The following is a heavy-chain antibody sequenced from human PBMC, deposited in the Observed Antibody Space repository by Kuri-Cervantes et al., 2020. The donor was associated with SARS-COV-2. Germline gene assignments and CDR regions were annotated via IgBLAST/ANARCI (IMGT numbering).Heavy chain of an antibody. Sequence: SETLSLTCTVSGGSISSYYWSWTRQPPGKGLEWIGYIYYSGSTNYNPSLKSRVTISVDTSKNQFSLKLSSVTAADTAVYYCARTQLGMNMDVWGKGTTVTVSS. CDR1: GGSISSYY. V-gene: IGHV4-59*08. CDR3: ARTQLGMNMDV. D-gene: IGHD7-27*01. J-gene: IGHJ6*03. CDR2: IYYSGST.